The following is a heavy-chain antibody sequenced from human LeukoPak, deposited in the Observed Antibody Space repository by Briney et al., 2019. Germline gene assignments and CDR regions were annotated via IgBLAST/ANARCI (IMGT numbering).Heavy chain of an antibody. V-gene: IGHV4-59*01. CDR2: IYYSGTT. CDR3: ARTRRPTVAPFDY. Sequence: PSETLSLTCTVSGGSISSYYWSWIRQPPGKGLEWIGYIYYSGTTNYNPSLKSRVTISVDTSKNQFSLKLSSVIAADTAVYYCARTRRPTVAPFDYWGQGTLATVSS. J-gene: IGHJ4*02. CDR1: GGSISSYY. D-gene: IGHD4-11*01.